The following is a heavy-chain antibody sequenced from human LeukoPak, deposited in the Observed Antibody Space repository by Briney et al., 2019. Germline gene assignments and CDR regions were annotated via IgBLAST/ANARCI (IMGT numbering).Heavy chain of an antibody. D-gene: IGHD2-15*01. V-gene: IGHV1-8*01. CDR3: ARGILFDEKRKSMCSGGSCFRFDP. CDR2: MNPNSGNT. CDR1: GYTFTSYD. Sequence: ASVKVSCKASGYTFTSYDINWVRQATGQGLEWMGWMNPNSGNTGYTQKFQGRVTMTRNTSISTAYMELSSLRSEDTAVYYCARGILFDEKRKSMCSGGSCFRFDPWGQGTLVTVSS. J-gene: IGHJ5*02.